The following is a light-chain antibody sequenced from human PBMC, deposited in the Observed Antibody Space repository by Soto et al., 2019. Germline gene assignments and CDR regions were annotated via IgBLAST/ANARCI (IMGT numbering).Light chain of an antibody. V-gene: IGLV2-14*01. CDR3: SSYTSSSTLV. CDR1: SSDIGASNY. CDR2: EVS. Sequence: QSALTQPASVSGSPGQSITVSCTGTSSDIGASNYVSWYQQHPGKAPKLIISEVSNRPSGVSNRFSGSKSGNTASLTLSGLQAEDEADYYCSSYTSSSTLVFGGGTKLTVL. J-gene: IGLJ2*01.